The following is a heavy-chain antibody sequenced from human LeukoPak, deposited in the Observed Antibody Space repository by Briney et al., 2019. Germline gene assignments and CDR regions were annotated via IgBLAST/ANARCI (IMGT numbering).Heavy chain of an antibody. Sequence: PGGSLRLSCAASGFTFSSYAMSWVRQAPGKGLEWVSAISGSGGSTYYADSVKGRFTISRDNSKNTLYLQMNSLRAEDTAVYYCAKVGRQWNYDLLIHDDAFDIWGQGTMVTVSS. V-gene: IGHV3-23*01. CDR2: ISGSGGST. J-gene: IGHJ3*02. CDR3: AKVGRQWNYDLLIHDDAFDI. CDR1: GFTFSSYA. D-gene: IGHD1-7*01.